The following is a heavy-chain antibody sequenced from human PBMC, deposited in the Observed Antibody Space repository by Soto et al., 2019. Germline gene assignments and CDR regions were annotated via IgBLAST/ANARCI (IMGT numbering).Heavy chain of an antibody. J-gene: IGHJ4*02. CDR3: ARDVLGRGKMATPLC. CDR1: GYTFTSYG. Sequence: QVQLVQSGAEVKKPGASVKVSCKASGYTFTSYGISWVRQAPGQGLEWMGWISAYNGNTNYAQKLQGRVTMTTDTSTRTAYMELRSLRSDDTAVYYCARDVLGRGKMATPLCWGQGTLVTVSS. D-gene: IGHD5-12*01. CDR2: ISAYNGNT. V-gene: IGHV1-18*01.